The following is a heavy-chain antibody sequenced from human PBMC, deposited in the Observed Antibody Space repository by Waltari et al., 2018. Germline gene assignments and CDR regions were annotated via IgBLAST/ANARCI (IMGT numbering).Heavy chain of an antibody. Sequence: EVQLVESGGGLVQPGGSLRLSCAASGFTFSSYAMHWVRQAPGKGLEYVSAISSNGGSTYYANSVKGRFTISRDNSKNTLYLQMGSLRAEDMAVYYCARERNRTDAFDIWGQGTMVTVSS. V-gene: IGHV3-64*01. CDR3: ARERNRTDAFDI. CDR2: ISSNGGST. CDR1: GFTFSSYA. J-gene: IGHJ3*02.